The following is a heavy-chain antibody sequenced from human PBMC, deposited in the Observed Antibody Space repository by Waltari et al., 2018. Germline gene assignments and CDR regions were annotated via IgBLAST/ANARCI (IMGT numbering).Heavy chain of an antibody. Sequence: EVQLVESGGGLVQRGGSLRLSRGAPGFTFRRYWISWVGQTPGKGLEWVANINYDGSQKYYADSVKGRFTISRDNAKNSLYLQMNSLRVEDTAVYYCAKSRGFEYWGQGTLITVSS. CDR2: INYDGSQK. D-gene: IGHD2-2*01. V-gene: IGHV3-7*01. CDR1: GFTFRRYW. CDR3: AKSRGFEY. J-gene: IGHJ4*02.